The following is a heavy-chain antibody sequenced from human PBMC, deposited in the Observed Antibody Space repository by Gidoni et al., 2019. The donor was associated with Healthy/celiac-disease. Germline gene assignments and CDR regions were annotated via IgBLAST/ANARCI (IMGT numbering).Heavy chain of an antibody. CDR3: AFGGVIATADY. V-gene: IGHV4-39*01. Sequence: GLEWIGSIYYSGSTYYNPSLKSRVTISVDTSKNQFSLKLSSVTAADTAVYYCAFGGVIATADYWGQGTLVTVSS. CDR2: IYYSGST. J-gene: IGHJ4*02. D-gene: IGHD3-16*02.